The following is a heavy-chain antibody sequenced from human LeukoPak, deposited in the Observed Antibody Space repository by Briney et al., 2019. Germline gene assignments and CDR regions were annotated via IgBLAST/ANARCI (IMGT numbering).Heavy chain of an antibody. D-gene: IGHD2-15*01. CDR1: GFTFDDYG. V-gene: IGHV3-20*04. J-gene: IGHJ4*02. CDR3: ARDVGGYFDY. Sequence: PGGSLGLFCAASGFTFDDYGMSWVRQAPGKGLEWVSGINWNGGSTGYADSVKGRFTISRDNAKNSLYLQMNSLRAEDTALYYCARDVGGYFDYWGQGTLVTVSS. CDR2: INWNGGST.